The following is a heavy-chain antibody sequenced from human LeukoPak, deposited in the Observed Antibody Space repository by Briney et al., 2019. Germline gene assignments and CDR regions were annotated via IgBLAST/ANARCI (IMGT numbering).Heavy chain of an antibody. D-gene: IGHD4-17*01. Sequence: ASVKVSCKASGYTFTGYYMHWVRQAPGQGLEWMGWINPNSGGTNYAQKFQGRVTMTRDTSISTAYMELSSLRIEDTAVYYCARVGMTTMTSPGGWGQGTLVTVSS. CDR3: ARVGMTTMTSPGG. CDR1: GYTFTGYY. J-gene: IGHJ4*02. CDR2: INPNSGGT. V-gene: IGHV1-2*02.